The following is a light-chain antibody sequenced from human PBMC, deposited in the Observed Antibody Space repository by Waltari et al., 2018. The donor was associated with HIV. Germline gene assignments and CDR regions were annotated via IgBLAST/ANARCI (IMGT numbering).Light chain of an antibody. CDR3: QQYENLPYS. Sequence: DIQMTQSPSSLSASVGDRVPITCQASHYFDNYLSWYQQKPGKAPKLLIYDASNLETGVSSRFSGSGYETEFSFAISGLQPEDIATYDCQQYENLPYSFGQGTKLEI. CDR2: DAS. CDR1: HYFDNY. V-gene: IGKV1-33*01. J-gene: IGKJ2*03.